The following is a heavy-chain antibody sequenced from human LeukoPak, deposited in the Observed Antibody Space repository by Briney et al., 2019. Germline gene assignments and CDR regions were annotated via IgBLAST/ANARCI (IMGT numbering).Heavy chain of an antibody. V-gene: IGHV4-38-2*02. CDR2: IYHSGST. Sequence: SETLSLTCTVSGYSISSGYYWGWIRQPPGKGLEWIGSIYHSGSTYYNPSLKSRVTISVDTSKNQFSLKLSSVTAADTAVYYCARGRGEGRGIAMVRGVRAPSYNWFDPWGHGTQVTVSS. D-gene: IGHD3-10*01. CDR1: GYSISSGYY. J-gene: IGHJ5*02. CDR3: ARGRGEGRGIAMVRGVRAPSYNWFDP.